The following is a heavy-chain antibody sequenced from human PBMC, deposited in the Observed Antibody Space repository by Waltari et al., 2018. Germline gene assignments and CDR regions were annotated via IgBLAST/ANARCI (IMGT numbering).Heavy chain of an antibody. J-gene: IGHJ6*03. CDR3: ARGIAARLAYYYYYMDV. CDR1: GGSISSGDYY. Sequence: QVQLQESGPGLVKPSQTLSLTCTVSGGSISSGDYYWSWIRQPPGKGLEWIGYIYYSGRTYYNPSLKSRVTISVDTSKNQFSLKLSSVTAADTAVYYCARGIAARLAYYYYYMDVWGKGTTVTVSS. V-gene: IGHV4-30-4*08. CDR2: IYYSGRT. D-gene: IGHD6-6*01.